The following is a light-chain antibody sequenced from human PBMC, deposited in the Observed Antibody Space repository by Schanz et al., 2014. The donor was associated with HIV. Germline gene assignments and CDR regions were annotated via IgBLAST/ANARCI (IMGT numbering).Light chain of an antibody. CDR2: KAS. J-gene: IGKJ2*01. CDR1: QSISSW. V-gene: IGKV1-5*03. Sequence: DIQMTQSPSTLSTSVGDRVTITCRASQSISSWLAWYQQKPGKAPKLLIYKASTLDSGVPSRFSGSGSGTEFTLTISSLQPDDFATYFCLHYNDFASTFGQGTKLEIK. CDR3: LHYNDFAST.